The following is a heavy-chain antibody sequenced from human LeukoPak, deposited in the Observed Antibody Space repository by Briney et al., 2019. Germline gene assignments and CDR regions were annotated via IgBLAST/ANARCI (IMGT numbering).Heavy chain of an antibody. CDR1: GGSISSGDYN. D-gene: IGHD3-10*01. J-gene: IGHJ4*02. Sequence: PSETLSLTCTVSGGSISSGDYNWSWIRQPPGKGLEWIGYIYYSGSTNYNPSLKSRVTISVDTSKNQFSLKLSSVTAADTAVYYCARVMVRGVIPDYYFDYWGQGTLVTVSS. CDR2: IYYSGST. V-gene: IGHV4-61*08. CDR3: ARVMVRGVIPDYYFDY.